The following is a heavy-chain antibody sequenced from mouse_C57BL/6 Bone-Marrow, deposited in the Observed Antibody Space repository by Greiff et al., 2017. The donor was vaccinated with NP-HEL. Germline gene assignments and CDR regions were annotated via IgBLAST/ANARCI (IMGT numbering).Heavy chain of an antibody. V-gene: IGHV5-9*01. J-gene: IGHJ2*01. CDR1: GFTFSSYT. CDR3: ARLGYGGIDY. D-gene: IGHD1-1*02. CDR2: ISGGGGNT. Sequence: EVKLVESGGGLVKPGGSLKLSCAASGFTFSSYTMSWVRQTPEKRLEWVATISGGGGNTYYPDSVKGRFTISRDNAKNTLYLQMSSLRSEDTALYYCARLGYGGIDYWGQGTTLTVSS.